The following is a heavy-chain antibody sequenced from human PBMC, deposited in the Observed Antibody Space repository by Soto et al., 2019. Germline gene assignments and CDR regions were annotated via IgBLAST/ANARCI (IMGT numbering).Heavy chain of an antibody. J-gene: IGHJ6*02. CDR1: GYTFTSYD. D-gene: IGHD2-2*01. CDR2: MNPNSGNT. CDR3: ARGRSSTSWSFYYYYGMDV. V-gene: IGHV1-8*01. Sequence: RASVKVSCKASGYTFTSYDINWVRQATGQGLEWMGWMNPNSGNTGYAQKFQGRVTMTRNTSISTAYMELSSLRSEDTAVYYCARGRSSTSWSFYYYYGMDVWGQGTTVTVSS.